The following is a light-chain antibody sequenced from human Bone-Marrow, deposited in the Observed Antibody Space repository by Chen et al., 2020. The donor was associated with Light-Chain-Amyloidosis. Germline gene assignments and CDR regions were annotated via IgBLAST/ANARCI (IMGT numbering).Light chain of an antibody. CDR2: NNH. Sequence: QSLLTQPPSASGTPGQAVNIACSGSGSNIGGHSVNWYQHLPGTAPQLVIFNNHKRPSGGPDRCSGSRSGTAASLAISGLQAEDEGDYDCAAWDDSLRTYLFGGGTKLTVL. CDR3: AAWDDSLRTYL. J-gene: IGLJ3*02. CDR1: GSNIGGHS. V-gene: IGLV1-44*01.